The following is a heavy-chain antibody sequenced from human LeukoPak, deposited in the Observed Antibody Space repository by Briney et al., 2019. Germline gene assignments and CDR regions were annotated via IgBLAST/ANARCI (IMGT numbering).Heavy chain of an antibody. Sequence: ASEKVSCKASGYTSTSYDINWVRHATGRGLEWMGWMNTNSGNTGYAQKFQGRVTMTSNTSISTAYMELSSLRSEDTAVYYCARIPSGSYYDGDYFDYWGQGTLVTVS. D-gene: IGHD1-26*01. J-gene: IGHJ4*02. CDR1: GYTSTSYD. CDR3: ARIPSGSYYDGDYFDY. V-gene: IGHV1-8*01. CDR2: MNTNSGNT.